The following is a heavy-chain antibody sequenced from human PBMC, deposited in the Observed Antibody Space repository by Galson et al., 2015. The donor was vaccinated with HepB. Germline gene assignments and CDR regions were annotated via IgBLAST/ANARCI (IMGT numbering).Heavy chain of an antibody. CDR2: IWSDGSKK. CDR3: ATDGASGWSRLFDF. D-gene: IGHD3-10*01. Sequence: SLRLSCAASGLTFRNYGFHWVRQAPGKGLEWVAVIWSDGSKKDYADSVKGRFTFSRDNSKNTLYLQMNSLRAEDTALYYCATDGASGWSRLFDFWGQGTLVTVSS. V-gene: IGHV3-33*01. J-gene: IGHJ4*02. CDR1: GLTFRNYG.